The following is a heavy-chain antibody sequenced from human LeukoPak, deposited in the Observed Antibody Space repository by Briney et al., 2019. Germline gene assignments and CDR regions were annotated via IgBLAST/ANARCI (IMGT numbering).Heavy chain of an antibody. CDR2: IYYSGST. Sequence: SETLSLTCTVSGGSISSYYWSWIRQPPGKGLEWIGSIYYSGSTYYNPSLKSRVTISVDTSKNQFSLKLSPVTAADTAVYYCARELRNFDYWGQGTLVTVSS. CDR1: GGSISSYY. J-gene: IGHJ4*02. V-gene: IGHV4-59*12. D-gene: IGHD4-17*01. CDR3: ARELRNFDY.